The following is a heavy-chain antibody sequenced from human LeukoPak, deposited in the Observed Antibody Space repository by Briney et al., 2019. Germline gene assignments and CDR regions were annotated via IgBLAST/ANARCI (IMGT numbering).Heavy chain of an antibody. CDR3: ARCFDI. Sequence: GGPLQLPGLPSGFPFSSFWVSGSGQAPGKGLEWVANIQDGSDKYYVDSVKGRFTISRDNAKNSLYLQMNSLRAEDTAVYYCARCFDIWGQGTMVTVSS. CDR1: GFPFSSFW. J-gene: IGHJ3*02. V-gene: IGHV3-7*05. CDR2: IQDGSDK.